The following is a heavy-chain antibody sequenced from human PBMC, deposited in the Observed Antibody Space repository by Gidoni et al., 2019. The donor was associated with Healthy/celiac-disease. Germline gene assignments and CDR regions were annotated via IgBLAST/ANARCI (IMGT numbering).Heavy chain of an antibody. D-gene: IGHD4-17*01. Sequence: EVQLVESGGGLVQPGRSLRLSCAASGFTFDDYAMHWVRQAPGKGLEWVSGSSWNSGSIGYADSVKGRFTISRDNAKNSLYLQMNSLRAEDTALYYCAKENYGRGFDYWGQGTLVTVSS. CDR3: AKENYGRGFDY. V-gene: IGHV3-9*01. CDR2: SSWNSGSI. CDR1: GFTFDDYA. J-gene: IGHJ4*02.